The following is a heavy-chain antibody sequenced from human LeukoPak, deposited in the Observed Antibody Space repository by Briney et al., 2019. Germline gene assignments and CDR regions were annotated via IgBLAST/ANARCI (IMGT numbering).Heavy chain of an antibody. V-gene: IGHV1-2*02. CDR2: INPNSGGT. CDR1: GYSFTDYY. Sequence: ASVKVSCKPSGYSFTDYYMHWVRQAPGQGLEWMGWINPNSGGTSSAQKFQGRVTMTRDTSISTVYMEVSWLTSDDTAIYYCARADRLHGGPYLIGPWGQGTLVTVSS. D-gene: IGHD2-21*01. J-gene: IGHJ5*02. CDR3: ARADRLHGGPYLIGP.